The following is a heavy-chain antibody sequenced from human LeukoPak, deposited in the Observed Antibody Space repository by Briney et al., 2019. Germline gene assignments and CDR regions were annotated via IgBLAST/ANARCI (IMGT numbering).Heavy chain of an antibody. V-gene: IGHV3-74*01. CDR1: GFTFSSYW. Sequence: GGSLSLSCAASGFTFSSYWMHWVRQAPGKGLLWVSRISPDGSVTNYADSVKGRFTISRDNAKNTLYLQMNSLRAEDTAVYYCARINSEDDSWGQGTLVTVSS. CDR2: ISPDGSVT. D-gene: IGHD1-20*01. CDR3: ARINSEDDS. J-gene: IGHJ5*01.